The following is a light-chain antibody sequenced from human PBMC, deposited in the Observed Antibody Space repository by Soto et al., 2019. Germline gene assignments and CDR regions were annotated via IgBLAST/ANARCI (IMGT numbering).Light chain of an antibody. CDR1: QSVSSY. CDR3: QQRRDT. J-gene: IGKJ5*01. V-gene: IGKV3-11*01. Sequence: EIVLTQSPGTLSLSPGERATLSCRASQSVSSYLAWYQQKAGQAPRLLIYDASNRATGIPARFSGRGSGTDFTLTISSLEPEDFAVYYCQQRRDTFGQGTRLEIK. CDR2: DAS.